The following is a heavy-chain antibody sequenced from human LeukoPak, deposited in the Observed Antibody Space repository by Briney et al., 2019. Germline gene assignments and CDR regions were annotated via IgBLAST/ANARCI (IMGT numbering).Heavy chain of an antibody. V-gene: IGHV3-30-3*01. Sequence: GGSLRLSCAASGFTFSSNAMHWVRQAPGKGLEWVAVISYDGSNKYYADSVKGRFTISRDNSKNTLCLQMNSLRAEDTAVYYCARDLTYSSSNYGMDVWGQGTTVTVSS. D-gene: IGHD6-6*01. CDR3: ARDLTYSSSNYGMDV. CDR1: GFTFSSNA. J-gene: IGHJ6*02. CDR2: ISYDGSNK.